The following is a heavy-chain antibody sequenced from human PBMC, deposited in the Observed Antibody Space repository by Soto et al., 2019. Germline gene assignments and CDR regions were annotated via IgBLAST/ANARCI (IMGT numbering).Heavy chain of an antibody. CDR3: GRILRHKYYPPDY. D-gene: IGHD1-26*01. V-gene: IGHV2-26*01. J-gene: IGHJ4*02. CDR1: GISLSNDRTG. CDR2: LFSNDEK. Sequence: GPTLVNPTATLTVTCTVSGISLSNDRTGVSWIRQPPGKALEWLAHLFSNDEKSYITSLKNRLTISNNTSKSQVVLIMTNMVPVDTGTYFCGRILRHKYYPPDYWGQGSQVTVSS.